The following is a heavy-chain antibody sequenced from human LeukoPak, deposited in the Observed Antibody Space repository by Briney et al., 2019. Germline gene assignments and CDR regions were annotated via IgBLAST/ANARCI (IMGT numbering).Heavy chain of an antibody. CDR3: TRPLSYGDLDAFDI. J-gene: IGHJ3*02. Sequence: GGSLRLSCAASGFTFSGSAMPWVRQASGKGLEWVGRIRSKANSYATAYAASVKGRFTISRDDSKNTAYLQMNSLKTEDTAVYYCTRPLSYGDLDAFDIWGQGTMVTVSS. V-gene: IGHV3-73*01. D-gene: IGHD4-17*01. CDR2: IRSKANSYAT. CDR1: GFTFSGSA.